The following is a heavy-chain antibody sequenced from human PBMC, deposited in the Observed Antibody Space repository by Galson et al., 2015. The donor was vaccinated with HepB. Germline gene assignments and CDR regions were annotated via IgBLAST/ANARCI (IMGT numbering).Heavy chain of an antibody. Sequence: PALVKPTQTVTLTCTFSGFSLNTRGMCVSWIRQPPGKALEWLALIDWEDDKYYSTSLKTRLTISKDTSKNQVVLTVANMDPVDTATYYCARTQTSLTTSYYFDNWGQGTLVTVSS. CDR3: ARTQTSLTTSYYFDN. V-gene: IGHV2-70*01. J-gene: IGHJ4*02. CDR2: IDWEDDK. D-gene: IGHD1-1*01. CDR1: GFSLNTRGMC.